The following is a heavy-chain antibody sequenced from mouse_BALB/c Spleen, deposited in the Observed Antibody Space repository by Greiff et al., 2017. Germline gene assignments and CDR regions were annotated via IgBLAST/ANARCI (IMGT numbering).Heavy chain of an antibody. J-gene: IGHJ1*01. CDR2: IYPGSGNT. Sequence: QVQLQQSGAELARPGASVKLSCKASGYTFTDYYINWVKQRTGQGLEWIGEIYPGSGNTYYNEKFKGKATLTADKSSSTAYMQLSSLTSEDSAVYFCARRGFYYGNSWYFDVWGAGTTVTVSS. CDR1: GYTFTDYY. V-gene: IGHV1-77*01. CDR3: ARRGFYYGNSWYFDV. D-gene: IGHD2-1*01.